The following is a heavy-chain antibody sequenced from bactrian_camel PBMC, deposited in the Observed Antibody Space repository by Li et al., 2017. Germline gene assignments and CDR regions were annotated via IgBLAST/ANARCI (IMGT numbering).Heavy chain of an antibody. V-gene: IGHV3S53*01. J-gene: IGHJ4*01. D-gene: IGHD6*01. CDR3: AADSGGSWYPSLEDYDYAY. CDR2: IDTKGTV. CDR1: VKGFKDIC. Sequence: VQLVESGGGSVQAGGSLRVSCSFVVKGFKDICMAWFRQSPIPGKRREGVVAIDTKGTVIYGDSVKGRFTISLDSARNILYLQMDYLKPEDTNMYYCAADSGGSWYPSLEDYDYAYWGQGTQVTVS.